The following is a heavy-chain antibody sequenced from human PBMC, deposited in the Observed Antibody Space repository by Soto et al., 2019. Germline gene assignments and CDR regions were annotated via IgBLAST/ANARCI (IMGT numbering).Heavy chain of an antibody. J-gene: IGHJ4*02. D-gene: IGHD5-12*01. CDR3: ARMLGATIFDY. Sequence: QVQLQESGPGLVKPSQTLSLTCTVSGGSISSGGYYWNWIRQHPGKGLEWIGYIYYSGSPYYNPSLKXRXTXSXXTSKNQFSLKLSSVTAADTAVYSCARMLGATIFDYWGQGTLVTVSS. CDR2: IYYSGSP. V-gene: IGHV4-31*03. CDR1: GGSISSGGYY.